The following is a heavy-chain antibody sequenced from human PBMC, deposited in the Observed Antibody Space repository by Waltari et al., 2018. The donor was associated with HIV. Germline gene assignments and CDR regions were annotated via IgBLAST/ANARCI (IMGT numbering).Heavy chain of an antibody. Sequence: QVQLVQSGAEVKKPGASVKVSCKASGSTFTSYGISWVRQAPGQGLEWMGWISAYNGNTNYAQKLQGRVTMTTDTSTSTAYMELRSLRSDDTAVYYCARDRRLGSTVYPFDYWGQGTLVTVSS. J-gene: IGHJ4*02. D-gene: IGHD4-17*01. V-gene: IGHV1-18*01. CDR3: ARDRRLGSTVYPFDY. CDR2: ISAYNGNT. CDR1: GSTFTSYG.